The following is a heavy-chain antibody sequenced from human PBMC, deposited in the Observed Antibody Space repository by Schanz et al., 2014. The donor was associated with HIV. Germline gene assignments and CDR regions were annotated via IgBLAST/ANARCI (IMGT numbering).Heavy chain of an antibody. Sequence: EVQLLESGGGLVQPGGSLRLSCAASGFTFSSYAMSWVRQAPGKGLEWVSDISGSGGSTYYADSVKGRFTISRDNSKNTVYLQMNSLRAEDTAVYYCAKGQRGIVRGDIDYWGQGTLVTVSS. CDR2: ISGSGGST. J-gene: IGHJ4*02. CDR3: AKGQRGIVRGDIDY. D-gene: IGHD3-10*01. CDR1: GFTFSSYA. V-gene: IGHV3-23*01.